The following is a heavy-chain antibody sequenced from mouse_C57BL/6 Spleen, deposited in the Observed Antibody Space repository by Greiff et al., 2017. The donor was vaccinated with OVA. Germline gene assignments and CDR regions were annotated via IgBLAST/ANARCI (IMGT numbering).Heavy chain of an antibody. D-gene: IGHD2-5*01. CDR2: ISSGSSTI. Sequence: DVMLVESGGGLVKPGGSLKLSCAASGFTFSDYGMHWVRQAPEKGLEWVAYISSGSSTIYYADTVKGRFTISRDNAKNTLFLQMTSLRSEDTAMYYCARDYSNYHYAMDYWGQGTSVTVSS. CDR3: ARDYSNYHYAMDY. J-gene: IGHJ4*01. V-gene: IGHV5-17*01. CDR1: GFTFSDYG.